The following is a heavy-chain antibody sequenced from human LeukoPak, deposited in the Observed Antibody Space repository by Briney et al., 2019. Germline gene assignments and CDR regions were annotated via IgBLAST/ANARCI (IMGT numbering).Heavy chain of an antibody. CDR1: GFTFDDYG. D-gene: IGHD5-18*01. CDR3: ARDVHSYGQKYNWFDP. CDR2: INWNGGST. V-gene: IGHV3-20*04. J-gene: IGHJ5*02. Sequence: GGSLRLSCAASGFTFDDYGMSWVRQAPGKGLEWVSGINWNGGSTGYAGSVKGRFTISRDNAKNSLYLQMNSLRAEDTALYYCARDVHSYGQKYNWFDPWGQGTLVTVSS.